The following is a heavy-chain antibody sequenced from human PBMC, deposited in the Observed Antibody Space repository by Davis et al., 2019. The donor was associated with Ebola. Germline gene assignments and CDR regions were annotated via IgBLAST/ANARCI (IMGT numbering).Heavy chain of an antibody. CDR2: LSYAGSDK. J-gene: IGHJ6*04. D-gene: IGHD2-2*01. V-gene: IGHV3-30*18. CDR1: GFSISFHG. Sequence: GGSLRLSCTASGFSISFHGMHWVRQAPGKGLEWVAVLSYAGSDKYYADSVKGRFTISRDNSKNTLYLQMNSLRAEDTAVYYCAKDPAPEAPAALYYYYYGVDVWGKGTTVTVSS. CDR3: AKDPAPEAPAALYYYYYGVDV.